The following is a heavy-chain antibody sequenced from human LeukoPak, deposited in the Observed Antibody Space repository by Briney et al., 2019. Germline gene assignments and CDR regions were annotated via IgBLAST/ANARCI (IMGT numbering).Heavy chain of an antibody. D-gene: IGHD1-26*01. CDR2: MNPNNGGT. CDR3: ARPYSASYYGAFDI. J-gene: IGHJ3*02. V-gene: IGHV1-2*02. CDR1: GYTFTRYD. Sequence: VASVKVSCKASGYTFTRYDINWVRQAPGQGLEWMGWMNPNNGGTNYTQKFQGRVTMTRDTSISTAYMEVTRLTSDDTAVYYCARPYSASYYGAFDIWGQGTMVTVSS.